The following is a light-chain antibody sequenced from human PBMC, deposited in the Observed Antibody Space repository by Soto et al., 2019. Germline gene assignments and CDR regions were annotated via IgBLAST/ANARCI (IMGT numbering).Light chain of an antibody. J-gene: IGKJ1*01. V-gene: IGKV3-20*01. Sequence: EMVLTQSPGTLSLSPGERATLSCRASQSVSSSYLAWYQQKPGQAPRLLIYGASSRATGIPDRFSGSGSGTDFTLTISRLEPEDFAVYYCQQYGSSPPTFGQGTKVDIK. CDR3: QQYGSSPPT. CDR2: GAS. CDR1: QSVSSSY.